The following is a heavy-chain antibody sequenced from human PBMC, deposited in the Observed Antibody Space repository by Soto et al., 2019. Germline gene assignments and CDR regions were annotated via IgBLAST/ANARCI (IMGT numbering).Heavy chain of an antibody. CDR2: IYYSGST. CDR1: GGSISSGGYY. J-gene: IGHJ1*01. D-gene: IGHD2-15*01. Sequence: QVQLQESGPGLVKPSHTLSLTCTVSGGSISSGGYYWSWIRQQPGKGLEWIGYIYYSGSTYYNPSLKRRVTISVDTSKNHFSLKLSSVTAADTAVYYCASVMGWSGGSCYAGHGYFQQWGQGTLVTLSS. V-gene: IGHV4-31*03. CDR3: ASVMGWSGGSCYAGHGYFQQ.